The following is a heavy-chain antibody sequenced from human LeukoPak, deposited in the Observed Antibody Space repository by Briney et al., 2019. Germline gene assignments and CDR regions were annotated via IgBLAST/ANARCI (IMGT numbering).Heavy chain of an antibody. V-gene: IGHV3-23*01. J-gene: IGHJ4*02. CDR3: AKKMSITAASQVDY. CDR2: ISGSGGST. CDR1: GFTFSNYA. Sequence: GGSLTLSCAASGFTFSNYAMSWVRQAPGKGLEWVSAISGSGGSTYYADSVKGRFTISRDNSKNTLYLQMNSLRAEDTAVYYCAKKMSITAASQVDYWGQGTLVTVSS. D-gene: IGHD1-20*01.